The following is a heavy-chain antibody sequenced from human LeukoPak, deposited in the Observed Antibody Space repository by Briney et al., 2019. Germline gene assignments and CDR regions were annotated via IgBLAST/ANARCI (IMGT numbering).Heavy chain of an antibody. Sequence: GESLKISCKGSEYSSTNYWIGWVRQMPGKGLEWMGRIDPSDSYTNYSPSFQGRVTISADKSISTAYLQWASLKASDTAMYYCASLEKATDYWGQGTLVTVSS. CDR3: ASLEKATDY. D-gene: IGHD5-24*01. J-gene: IGHJ4*02. CDR2: IDPSDSYT. V-gene: IGHV5-10-1*01. CDR1: EYSSTNYW.